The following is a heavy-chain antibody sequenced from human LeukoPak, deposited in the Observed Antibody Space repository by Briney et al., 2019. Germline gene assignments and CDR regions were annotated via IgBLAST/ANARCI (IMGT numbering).Heavy chain of an antibody. CDR3: ARGMIRGVMDDY. CDR1: GFTFSSYG. CDR2: IWYDGSNK. Sequence: GRPLRLSCAASGFTFSSYGMHWVRQAPGKGLEWVAVIWYDGSNKYSADSVKGRFTISRDNAKNSLYLQMNSLRAEDTAVYYCARGMIRGVMDDYWGQGTLVTVSS. D-gene: IGHD3-10*01. J-gene: IGHJ4*02. V-gene: IGHV3-33*01.